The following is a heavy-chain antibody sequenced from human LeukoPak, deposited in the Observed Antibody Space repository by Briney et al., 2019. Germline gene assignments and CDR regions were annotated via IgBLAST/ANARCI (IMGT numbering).Heavy chain of an antibody. CDR1: GFTFSSYD. CDR3: ARAVALARGINYFDY. V-gene: IGHV3-13*01. Sequence: GGSLRPSCAASGFTFSSYDMHWVRQVTGKGLEWVSAIGTTGDTYYPGSVKGRFTISRENAKNSLNLQMNSLRAGDTAVYYCARAVALARGINYFDYWGQGTLVTVSS. J-gene: IGHJ4*02. CDR2: IGTTGDT. D-gene: IGHD3-10*01.